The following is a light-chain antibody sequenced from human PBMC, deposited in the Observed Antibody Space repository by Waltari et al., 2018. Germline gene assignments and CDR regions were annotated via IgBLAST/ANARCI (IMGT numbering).Light chain of an antibody. CDR1: SSDVGGYAY. V-gene: IGLV2-14*03. Sequence: QSALTQPASVSGSPGQSIPISCTGTSSDVGGYAYVPWYQQHPNKAPRLLIYDVNNRASGVSDRFSGSKSGNTASLTISGLQAEDEADYYCSSYTSRNTLLFGGGTKVTAL. J-gene: IGLJ2*01. CDR3: SSYTSRNTLL. CDR2: DVN.